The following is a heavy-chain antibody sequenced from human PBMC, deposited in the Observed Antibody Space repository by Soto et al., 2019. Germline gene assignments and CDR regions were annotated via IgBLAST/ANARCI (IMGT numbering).Heavy chain of an antibody. CDR3: AKSWELRRFFAS. CDR2: IHHTGST. Sequence: QVQLQESGPGLVKPSGTLSLTCAVSGASIISENWWTWVRQSPGKGLEWIGEIHHTGSTTYNPSLDSRVTMSVDKSKRHFSLILSSVTAADTALYYCAKSWELRRFFASWGQGTLVNVSS. D-gene: IGHD1-26*01. V-gene: IGHV4-4*02. J-gene: IGHJ4*02. CDR1: GASIISENW.